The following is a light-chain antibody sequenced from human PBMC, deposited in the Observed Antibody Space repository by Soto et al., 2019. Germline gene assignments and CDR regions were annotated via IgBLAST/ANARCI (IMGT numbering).Light chain of an antibody. Sequence: DIQMTQSPSSLSASVGDRVTITCRASQGVSSYLLWYQQRQGRAPKLLIYAASNLVSGVPSRFSGGGSGTNFTLTISRLQREDFATYYCHQSYRTPHTFGQGTKLETK. J-gene: IGKJ2*01. CDR2: AAS. CDR3: HQSYRTPHT. V-gene: IGKV1-39*01. CDR1: QGVSSY.